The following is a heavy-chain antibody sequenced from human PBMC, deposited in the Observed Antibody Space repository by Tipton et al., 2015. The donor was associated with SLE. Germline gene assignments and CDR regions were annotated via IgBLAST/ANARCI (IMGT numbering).Heavy chain of an antibody. V-gene: IGHV1-18*04. CDR1: GYTFTSYG. D-gene: IGHD6-19*01. Sequence: QLVQSGADVKKPGASVKVSCKASGYTFTSYGISWVRQAPGQGVEWMGWISAYNGNTNYAQKLQGRATMTTDTSTSTAYMELRSLRTDDTAGYYCARVDSVGLLHDAFDIWGQGTMVTVSS. CDR2: ISAYNGNT. J-gene: IGHJ3*02. CDR3: ARVDSVGLLHDAFDI.